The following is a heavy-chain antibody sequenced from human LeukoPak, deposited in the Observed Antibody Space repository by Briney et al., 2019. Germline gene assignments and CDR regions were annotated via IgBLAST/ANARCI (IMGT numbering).Heavy chain of an antibody. V-gene: IGHV1-2*02. Sequence: ASVKVSCKASGYTFTGYYMHWVRQAPGQGLEWMGWINPNSGGTNYAQKFQGRVTMTRDTSISTAYMELSRLRSDDTAVYYCVRHTVTTEYYFDYWGQGTLVTVSS. CDR3: VRHTVTTEYYFDY. CDR2: INPNSGGT. D-gene: IGHD4-17*01. J-gene: IGHJ4*02. CDR1: GYTFTGYY.